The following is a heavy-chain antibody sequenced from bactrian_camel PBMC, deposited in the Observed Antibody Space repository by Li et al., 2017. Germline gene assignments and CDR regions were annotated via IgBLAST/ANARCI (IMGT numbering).Heavy chain of an antibody. Sequence: HVQLVESGGGSVQTGGSLRLSCVVSGYTYSRYSMGWFCQAPGKEREGVAALSPYSDNTNYAASVQGRFTIARNNAKNTFSLQMNDLDPEDAALYYCAAVNRGSRGGYCTSWAPADFRYWGQGTQVTVS. CDR2: LSPYSDNT. V-gene: IGHV3-3*01. CDR3: AAVNRGSRGGYCTSWAPADFRY. D-gene: IGHD3*01. CDR1: GYTYSRYS. J-gene: IGHJ6*01.